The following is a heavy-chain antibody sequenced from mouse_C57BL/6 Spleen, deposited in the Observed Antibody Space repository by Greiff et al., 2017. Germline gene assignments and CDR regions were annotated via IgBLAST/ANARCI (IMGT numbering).Heavy chain of an antibody. V-gene: IGHV1-42*01. Sequence: EVKLVESGPELVKPGASVKISCKASGYSFTGYYMNWVKQSPEKRLEWIGEINPSTGGTTYNQKFKAKATLTVDKSSSTAYMQLKSLTSEDSAVYYCARSLSITTVVGGAHYFDYWGQGTTLTVSS. CDR2: INPSTGGT. CDR1: GYSFTGYY. J-gene: IGHJ2*01. CDR3: ARSLSITTVVGGAHYFDY. D-gene: IGHD1-1*01.